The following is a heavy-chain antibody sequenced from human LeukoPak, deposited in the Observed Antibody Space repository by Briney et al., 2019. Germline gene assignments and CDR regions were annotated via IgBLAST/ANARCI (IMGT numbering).Heavy chain of an antibody. CDR2: FYYDGRT. CDR3: ARRAGDWAVNWVDP. D-gene: IGHD2-21*02. Sequence: SETLSLTRTVSGGSITSSTYYWGWFRQPPGKGLEWIGSFYYDGRTYYSPSLKSRVTISGDTSKNHFSLKLSSVTAADTAVYYCARRAGDWAVNWVDPWGQGTLVTVSS. V-gene: IGHV4-39*02. J-gene: IGHJ5*02. CDR1: GGSITSSTYY.